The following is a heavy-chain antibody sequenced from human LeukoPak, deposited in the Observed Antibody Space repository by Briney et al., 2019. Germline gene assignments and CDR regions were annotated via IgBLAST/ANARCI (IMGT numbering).Heavy chain of an antibody. J-gene: IGHJ3*02. CDR2: IYPGDSNT. Sequence: GESLKISCKGSGYSFTSYWIGWVRQMPGKGLEWMGIIYPGDSNTRYSPSFQGQVTISADTSISTAYLQWSSLKASDTATYYWGDSSSSPIFLTTTRLAFDIWGQGTMVTVSS. CDR1: GYSFTSYW. D-gene: IGHD3-3*01. V-gene: IGHV5-51*01. CDR3: GDSSSSPIFLTTTRLAFDI.